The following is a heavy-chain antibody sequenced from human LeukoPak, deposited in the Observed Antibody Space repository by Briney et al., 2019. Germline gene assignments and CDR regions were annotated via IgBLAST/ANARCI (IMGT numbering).Heavy chain of an antibody. CDR3: ARAGTCSSTSCDGGIEY. CDR1: GFAFSSYN. J-gene: IGHJ4*02. D-gene: IGHD2-2*01. CDR2: ISTTSTYI. V-gene: IGHV3-21*06. Sequence: GGSLRLSCAASGFAFSSYNMKWVRQAPGKGLEWVSFISTTSTYIYYADSVKGRFTVSRDNSKNLLYLQMDSLRVEDTAVYYCARAGTCSSTSCDGGIEYWGQGTLVTVSS.